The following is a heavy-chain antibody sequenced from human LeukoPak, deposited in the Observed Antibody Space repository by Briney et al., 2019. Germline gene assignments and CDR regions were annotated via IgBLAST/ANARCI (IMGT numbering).Heavy chain of an antibody. CDR1: GGSISSGGYY. CDR2: IYYSGST. J-gene: IGHJ4*02. Sequence: SETLSLTCTVSGGSISSGGYYWSWIRQHPGKGLEWIGYIYYSGSTYYNPSLKSRVTISVDTSKNQFSLKLSSVTAADTAVYYCARDEFGSGWPGDDYWGQGTLATVSS. CDR3: ARDEFGSGWPGDDY. D-gene: IGHD6-19*01. V-gene: IGHV4-31*03.